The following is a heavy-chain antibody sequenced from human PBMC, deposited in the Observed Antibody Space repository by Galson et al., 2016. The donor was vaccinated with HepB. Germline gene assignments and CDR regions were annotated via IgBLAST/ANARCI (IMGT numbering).Heavy chain of an antibody. CDR2: IDSSSETK. D-gene: IGHD3-10*01. J-gene: IGHJ4*02. CDR1: GFSFRGHS. Sequence: SLRLSCAASGFSFRGHSMNWVRQAPGKGLEWVSYIDSSSETKHYADSVKGRFTISRDNAKNSLYLQMNSLRDEDTAVYYCARYHLGSNFRDPFDSWGQGTLVTVSS. V-gene: IGHV3-48*02. CDR3: ARYHLGSNFRDPFDS.